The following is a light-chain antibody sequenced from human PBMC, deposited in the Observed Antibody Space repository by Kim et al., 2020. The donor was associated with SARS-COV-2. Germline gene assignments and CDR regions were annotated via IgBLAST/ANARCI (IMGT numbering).Light chain of an antibody. CDR2: EVS. J-gene: IGLJ2*01. Sequence: SPGQSITISCSGTSSDVGSSNFVSWYQQHPGKDPKLMIYEVSKRPSGVSNRFSGSKSGNTASLTISGLQAEDEADYYCCSYAGSMVFGGGTKLTVL. CDR1: SSDVGSSNF. CDR3: CSYAGSMV. V-gene: IGLV2-23*02.